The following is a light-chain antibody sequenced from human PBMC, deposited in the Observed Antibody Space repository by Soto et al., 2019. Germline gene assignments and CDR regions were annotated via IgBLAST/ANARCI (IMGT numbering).Light chain of an antibody. CDR2: NNN. V-gene: IGLV1-44*01. CDR1: SSNIGSNT. Sequence: QSVLTQPPSASGTPGQRVTISCSGSSSNIGSNTVNWYHQLPGTAPKLLISNNNQRPSGVPDRFSGSKSGTSASLAISGLQSEDEADYYCAAWDDGLNVVLFGGGTKLTVL. J-gene: IGLJ3*02. CDR3: AAWDDGLNVVL.